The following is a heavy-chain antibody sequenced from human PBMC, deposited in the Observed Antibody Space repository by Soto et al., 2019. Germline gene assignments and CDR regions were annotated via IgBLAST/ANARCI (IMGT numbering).Heavy chain of an antibody. D-gene: IGHD3-22*01. Sequence: QVQLVRSGAEVKKPGSSVKVSCKASGGTFSSYAISWVRQGPGQGLEWMGGIIPIFGTANYAQKFQGRVTITADESTSTAYMELSSLRSEDTAVYYCATHRPKYYDSSGYIDYWGQGTLVTVSS. CDR1: GGTFSSYA. CDR3: ATHRPKYYDSSGYIDY. CDR2: IIPIFGTA. J-gene: IGHJ4*02. V-gene: IGHV1-69*01.